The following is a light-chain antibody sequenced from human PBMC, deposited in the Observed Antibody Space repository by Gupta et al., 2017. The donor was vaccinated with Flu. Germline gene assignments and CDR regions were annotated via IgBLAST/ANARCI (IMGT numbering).Light chain of an antibody. V-gene: IGKV2D-30*01. Sequence: DVVLPPSPLSLPVSIGQPASTSCRPSQSLIYIDGNTYFIWFKHRPGQSPRRLIYKVSNWDSGSPDRFTGSGTGTDFTLKISRGGAEDDGFYYCMQGTHCPPTFGQGTKVEIK. CDR1: QSLIYIDGNTY. CDR3: MQGTHCPPT. J-gene: IGKJ1*01. CDR2: KVS.